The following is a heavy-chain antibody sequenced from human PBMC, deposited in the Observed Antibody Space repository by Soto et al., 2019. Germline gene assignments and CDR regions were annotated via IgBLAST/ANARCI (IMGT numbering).Heavy chain of an antibody. J-gene: IGHJ3*02. CDR1: GFTFSSYA. Sequence: LRLSCAASGFTFSSYAMHWVRQAPGKGLEWVAVISYDGSNKYYADSVKGRFTISRDNSMTTLYLQMNSLRAEDTAVYYCARNYYYDSSGYYWSAFDIWGQGTMVTVSS. V-gene: IGHV3-30-3*01. CDR3: ARNYYYDSSGYYWSAFDI. D-gene: IGHD3-22*01. CDR2: ISYDGSNK.